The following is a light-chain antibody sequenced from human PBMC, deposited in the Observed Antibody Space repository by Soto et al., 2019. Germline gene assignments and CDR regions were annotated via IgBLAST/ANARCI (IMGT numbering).Light chain of an antibody. CDR1: QTVRNNY. CDR3: QHYNNWLWT. J-gene: IGKJ1*01. V-gene: IGKV3-20*01. CDR2: DAS. Sequence: EFVLTQSPGTLSLSPGERATLSCRASQTVRNNYLAWYQQKPGQAPRLLIYDASSRATGIPDRFSGGGSGTDFTLTISRLEPEDFAVYYCQHYNNWLWTFGQGTKVDIK.